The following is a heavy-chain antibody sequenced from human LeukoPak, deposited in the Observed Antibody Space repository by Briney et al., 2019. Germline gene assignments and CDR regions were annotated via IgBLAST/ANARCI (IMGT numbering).Heavy chain of an antibody. Sequence: PGGSLRPSCAASGFTFSSYGMHWARQAPGKGREWVAFIRHDGSKKYYADSVKGRFTISRDNSKNTLYLQMNSLRAEDTAVYYCAKDPNRGGLSNYGYEWSYWGQGTLVTVSS. V-gene: IGHV3-30*02. J-gene: IGHJ4*02. CDR3: AKDPNRGGLSNYGYEWSY. CDR1: GFTFSSYG. D-gene: IGHD5-18*01. CDR2: IRHDGSKK.